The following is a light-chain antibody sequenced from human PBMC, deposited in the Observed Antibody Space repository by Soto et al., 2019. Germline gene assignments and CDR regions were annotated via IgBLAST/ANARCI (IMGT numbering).Light chain of an antibody. V-gene: IGKV4-1*01. CDR3: QQYYSSPWT. J-gene: IGKJ1*01. Sequence: DIVMTQSPDSLAVSLGEGATINCKSSQTVLYNSNNKNYLAWYQQKPGQPPKLLIYWASARESGVPDRFSGSGSGTDFTLTISSLQAEDVAVYYCQQYYSSPWTLGQGTKVEIK. CDR1: QTVLYNSNNKNY. CDR2: WAS.